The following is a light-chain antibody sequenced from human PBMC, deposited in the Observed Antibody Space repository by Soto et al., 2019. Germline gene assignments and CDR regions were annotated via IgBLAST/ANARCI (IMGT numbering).Light chain of an antibody. J-gene: IGKJ4*01. CDR1: QGVTDW. CDR2: AAA. V-gene: IGKV1-12*01. Sequence: QMTQSPPAVSASVGDSVTITCRSSQGVTDWLAWYQQQPGKAPKLLVYAAASFNSGVPSRLSGSGSGTDFTHTIRSLQQDEFVTYYCQQSYRFHVTFGGGTTVEI. CDR3: QQSYRFHVT.